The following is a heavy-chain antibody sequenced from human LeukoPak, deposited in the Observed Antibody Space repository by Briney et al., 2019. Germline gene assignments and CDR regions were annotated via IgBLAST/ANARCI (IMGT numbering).Heavy chain of an antibody. Sequence: PSETLSLTCTVSGGSISSSSYYWGWLRQPPGKELEWIGSIYYSGSTYYNPSLKSRVTISVDTSKNQFSLKLSSVTAADTAVYYCARYDYVWGCYRHDYWGQGTLVTVSS. V-gene: IGHV4-39*01. CDR1: GGSISSSSYY. CDR3: ARYDYVWGCYRHDY. D-gene: IGHD3-16*02. CDR2: IYYSGST. J-gene: IGHJ4*02.